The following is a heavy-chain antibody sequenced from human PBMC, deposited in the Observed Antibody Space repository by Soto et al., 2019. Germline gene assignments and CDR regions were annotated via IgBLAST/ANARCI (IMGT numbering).Heavy chain of an antibody. V-gene: IGHV3-30-3*01. CDR3: ARDIRDSGGLDY. D-gene: IGHD3-10*01. Sequence: QVQVVESGGGVVQPGRSLRLSCAASGFTFSSYAMHWVRQAPGKGLEWVAVISYDGSNKYYADSMKGRFTISRDNSKSTLYLQMNSLRADDTAVYYCARDIRDSGGLDYWGPGTLVTVSS. CDR2: ISYDGSNK. CDR1: GFTFSSYA. J-gene: IGHJ4*02.